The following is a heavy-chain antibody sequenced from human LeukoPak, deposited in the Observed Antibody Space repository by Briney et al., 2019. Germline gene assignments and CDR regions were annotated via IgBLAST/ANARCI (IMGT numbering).Heavy chain of an antibody. D-gene: IGHD6-19*01. CDR3: ARSRIVLADSLDP. J-gene: IGHJ5*02. Sequence: SETLSLTCTVSGGSISSYYLSWIRQPAGKGLEWIGRIFHSGSTNYNPSLNSRVTMSVDTSKNQFSLKLSSVTAADTAAYYCARSRIVLADSLDPWGQGTLVTVSS. CDR1: GGSISSYY. CDR2: IFHSGST. V-gene: IGHV4-4*07.